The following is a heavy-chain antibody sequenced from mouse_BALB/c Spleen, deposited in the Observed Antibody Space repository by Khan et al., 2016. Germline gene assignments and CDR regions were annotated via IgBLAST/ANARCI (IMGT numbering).Heavy chain of an antibody. V-gene: IGHV9-3-1*01. CDR1: GYTFTNYG. CDR2: INTYTGEP. CDR3: ARWLLSYWYFDV. Sequence: QIQLVQSGPELKKPGETVKISCKASGYTFTNYGMNWVKQAPGKGLKWMGWINTYTGEPTYADDFKGRFAFSLETSASTAYLQINNLKNEDAATXFCARWLLSYWYFDVWGAGTTVTVSS. J-gene: IGHJ1*01. D-gene: IGHD2-3*01.